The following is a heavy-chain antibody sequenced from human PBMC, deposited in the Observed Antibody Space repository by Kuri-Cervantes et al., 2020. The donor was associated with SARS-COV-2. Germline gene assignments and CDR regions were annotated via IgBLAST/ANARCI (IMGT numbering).Heavy chain of an antibody. CDR1: GYTFTGYY. Sequence: ASVKVSCKASGYTFTGYYMHWVRQATGQGLEWMGWMNPNSGNTGYAQKFQGRVTITRNTSISTAYMELSSLRSEDTAVYYCARGEVPYDADYWGQGTLVIVSS. D-gene: IGHD3-22*01. V-gene: IGHV1-8*03. CDR3: ARGEVPYDADY. CDR2: MNPNSGNT. J-gene: IGHJ4*02.